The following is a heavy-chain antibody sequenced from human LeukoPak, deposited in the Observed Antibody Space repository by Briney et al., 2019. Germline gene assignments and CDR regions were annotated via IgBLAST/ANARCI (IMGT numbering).Heavy chain of an antibody. Sequence: SETLSLTCTVSGGSISSYYWSWIRQPPGKGLEWIGYIYYSGSTNYNPSFKSRVTISVDTSKNQFSLKLSSVTAADTAVYYCAKSPYHYDSSGYAHYYYYYGMDVWGQGTTVTVSS. V-gene: IGHV4-59*01. J-gene: IGHJ6*02. CDR2: IYYSGST. CDR3: AKSPYHYDSSGYAHYYYYYGMDV. D-gene: IGHD3-22*01. CDR1: GGSISSYY.